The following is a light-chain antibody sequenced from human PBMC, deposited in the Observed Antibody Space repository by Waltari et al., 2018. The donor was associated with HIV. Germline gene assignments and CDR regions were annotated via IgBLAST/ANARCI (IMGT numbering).Light chain of an antibody. CDR1: QSVSSSY. CDR2: GAS. CDR3: QQYYSTPRT. J-gene: IGKJ2*01. V-gene: IGKV3-20*01. Sequence: EIVLTQSPGTLSLSPGERATLSCRASQSVSSSYLAWYQQKPGQAPRLLIYGASSRATGIPDRFSGSGSGTDFTLTISSLQAEDVAVYYCQQYYSTPRTFGQGTKLEIK.